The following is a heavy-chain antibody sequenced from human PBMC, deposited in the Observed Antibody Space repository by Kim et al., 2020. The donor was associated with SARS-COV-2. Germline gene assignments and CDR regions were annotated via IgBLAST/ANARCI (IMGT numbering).Heavy chain of an antibody. CDR2: MNPNSGNT. CDR3: ARAWYYYDSSGSIEVYFDY. D-gene: IGHD3-22*01. J-gene: IGHJ4*02. Sequence: ASVKVSCKASGYTFTSYDINWVRQATGQGLEWMGWMNPNSGNTGYAQKFQGRVTMTRNTSISTAYMELSSLRSEDTAVYYCARAWYYYDSSGSIEVYFDYWGQGTLVTVSS. CDR1: GYTFTSYD. V-gene: IGHV1-8*01.